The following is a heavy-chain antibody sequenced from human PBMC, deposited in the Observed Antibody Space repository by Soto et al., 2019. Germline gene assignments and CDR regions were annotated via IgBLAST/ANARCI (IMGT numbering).Heavy chain of an antibody. D-gene: IGHD3-9*01. CDR2: ISVTSTTI. Sequence: EVQLVESGGVLAQPGGSLRLSCAASGFTFNTFGMNWVRQAPGKGLEWISYISVTSTTIHYADSVKGRFAISRDTAKNSLYLEMDSLRVEDTAVYYCARDGAMTGVFDYWGPGTVVSVPS. CDR1: GFTFNTFG. V-gene: IGHV3-48*01. J-gene: IGHJ4*02. CDR3: ARDGAMTGVFDY.